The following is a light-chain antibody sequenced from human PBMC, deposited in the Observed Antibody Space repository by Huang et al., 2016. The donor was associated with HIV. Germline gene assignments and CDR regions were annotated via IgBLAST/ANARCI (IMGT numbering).Light chain of an antibody. Sequence: DVVSTQSPLSLPVTLGQPASISCKSSHSLLHSDGNTYLNWFLQRPGQSPRRLIYKVANRDFGVPARFSGSGSGADFTLTISRVEADDIGVYYCMQGTHWPQTFGQGTKVEVK. CDR1: HSLLHSDGNTY. V-gene: IGKV2-30*02. J-gene: IGKJ1*01. CDR3: MQGTHWPQT. CDR2: KVA.